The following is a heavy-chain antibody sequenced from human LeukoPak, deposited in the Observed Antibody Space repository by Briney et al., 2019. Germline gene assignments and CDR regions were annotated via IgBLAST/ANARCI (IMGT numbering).Heavy chain of an antibody. V-gene: IGHV1-46*01. CDR3: ARDPLPNFYDSSGYYYFDY. CDR1: GYTFTGYY. Sequence: GASVKVSCKASGYTFTGYYMHWVRQAPGQGPEWMGIINPSGGSTTYAQKFQGRVTMTRDTSTSTVYMELSSLRSEDTAVYYCARDPLPNFYDSSGYYYFDYWGQGTLVTVSS. J-gene: IGHJ4*02. CDR2: INPSGGST. D-gene: IGHD3-22*01.